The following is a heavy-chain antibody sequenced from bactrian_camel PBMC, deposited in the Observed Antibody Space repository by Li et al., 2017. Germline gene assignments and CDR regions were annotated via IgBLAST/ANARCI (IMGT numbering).Heavy chain of an antibody. J-gene: IGHJ4*01. D-gene: IGHD3*01. Sequence: VQLVESGGGLVQPGGSLTLSCAASGFSFSSYWMHWVRQAPGKEREVVARIDGYGSTTYADSVKGRFTISRDNGENTLYLQMNNLKPEDTAMYYCAADHNRGCMGWPTVEYDITGQGTQVTVS. CDR3: AADHNRGCMGWPTVEYDI. V-gene: IGHV3S26*01. CDR1: GFSFSSYW. CDR2: IDGYGST.